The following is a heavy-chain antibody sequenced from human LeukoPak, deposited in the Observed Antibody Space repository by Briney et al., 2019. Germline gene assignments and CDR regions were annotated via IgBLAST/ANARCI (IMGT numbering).Heavy chain of an antibody. J-gene: IGHJ4*02. Sequence: GASVKVSCKASGYTFTSYAISWVRQAPGQGLEWMGGIIPIFGTANYAQKFQGRVTITADESTSTAYMELSSLRSEDTAVYYCARGFSRNYYDSSGYYAAHWGQGTLVTVSS. D-gene: IGHD3-22*01. V-gene: IGHV1-69*13. CDR3: ARGFSRNYYDSSGYYAAH. CDR1: GYTFTSYA. CDR2: IIPIFGTA.